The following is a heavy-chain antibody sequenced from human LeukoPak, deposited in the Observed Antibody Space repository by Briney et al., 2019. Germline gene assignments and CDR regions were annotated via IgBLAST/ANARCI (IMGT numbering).Heavy chain of an antibody. CDR3: ATFASSYYFY. CDR2: FDPEDGET. V-gene: IGHV1-24*01. CDR1: GHTLSELA. D-gene: IGHD3-10*01. Sequence: ASVKLSCKASGHTLSELAIHWVRQAPGKGLEWMGGFDPEDGETIYAQKLQGRVTMIEDTSTDIAYMELTSLRSEDTAVYFCATFASSYYFYWGQGTLDPVSS. J-gene: IGHJ4*02.